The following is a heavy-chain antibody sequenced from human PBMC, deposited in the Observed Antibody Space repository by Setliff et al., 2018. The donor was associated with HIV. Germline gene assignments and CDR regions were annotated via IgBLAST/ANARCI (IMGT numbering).Heavy chain of an antibody. CDR1: GFTFSSYG. D-gene: IGHD3-10*01. Sequence: PGGSLRLSCAASGFTFSSYGMHWVRQAPGKGLEWVSSLSGSGVTSYYADSVKGRFTISRDSSKNTLNLQMNSLRVEDTALYFCVKGPWFGELFINDGFDIWGQGTMVTVSS. J-gene: IGHJ3*02. CDR3: VKGPWFGELFINDGFDI. CDR2: LSGSGVTS. V-gene: IGHV3-23*01.